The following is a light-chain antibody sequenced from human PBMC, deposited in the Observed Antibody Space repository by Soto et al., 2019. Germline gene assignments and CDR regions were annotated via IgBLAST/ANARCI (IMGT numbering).Light chain of an antibody. J-gene: IGKJ1*01. CDR1: QSLLHSNGYNY. V-gene: IGKV2-28*01. Sequence: DIVVTQSPLTLPVTPGETASISCRSSQSLLHSNGYNYLDWYLQKPGQSPQLLIYLGSNRVSGVPDRFSGSGSGTDFTLKISRVEAEDVGVYYCVQALQSPPWTFGQGTKVEIK. CDR3: VQALQSPPWT. CDR2: LGS.